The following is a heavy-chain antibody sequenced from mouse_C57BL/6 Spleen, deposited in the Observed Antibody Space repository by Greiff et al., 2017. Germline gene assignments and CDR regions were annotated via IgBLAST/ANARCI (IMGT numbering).Heavy chain of an antibody. D-gene: IGHD2-4*01. Sequence: EVKLMESGPGLVKPSQSLSLTCSVTGYSITSGYYWNWIRQFPGNKLEWMGYISYDGSNNYNPSLKNRISITRDTSKNQFVLKLNSVTTEDTATYYCARDYDYDGFADWGQGTLVTVSA. CDR1: GYSITSGYY. V-gene: IGHV3-6*01. CDR2: ISYDGSN. CDR3: ARDYDYDGFAD. J-gene: IGHJ3*01.